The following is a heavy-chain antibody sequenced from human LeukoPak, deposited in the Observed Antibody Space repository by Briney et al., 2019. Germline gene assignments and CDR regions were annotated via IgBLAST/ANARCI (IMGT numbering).Heavy chain of an antibody. D-gene: IGHD6-6*01. CDR1: GGSFSGYY. Sequence: SETLSLTCAVYGGSFSGYYWSWIRQPPGKGLEWIGEINHSGSTNYNPSLKSRVTISVHTSKNQFSLKLSSVTAADTAVYYCARGSPRCSSSRFDPWGQGTLVTVSS. J-gene: IGHJ5*02. CDR3: ARGSPRCSSSRFDP. V-gene: IGHV4-34*01. CDR2: INHSGST.